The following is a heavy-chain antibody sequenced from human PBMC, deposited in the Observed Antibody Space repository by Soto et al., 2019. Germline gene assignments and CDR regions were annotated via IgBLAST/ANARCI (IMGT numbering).Heavy chain of an antibody. D-gene: IGHD4-17*01. CDR2: IGASGGSI. J-gene: IGHJ5*02. V-gene: IGHV3-23*01. Sequence: EVQLLDSGGGLVQPGGSLRLSCAASGFTFSNYAMSWVRQAPGKGLEWVSVIGASGGSIRYADSVKGRFSISRDNSKNMLYLQMNSLRAEDPAIYYGAKGPTTVTTRWFDPWGQGTLVTVSS. CDR3: AKGPTTVTTRWFDP. CDR1: GFTFSNYA.